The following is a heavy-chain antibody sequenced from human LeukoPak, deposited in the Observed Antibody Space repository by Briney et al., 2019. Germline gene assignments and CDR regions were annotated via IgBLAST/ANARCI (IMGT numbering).Heavy chain of an antibody. Sequence: GGSLLLSCAASGFPFSSYAMSWVRPAPGKGLEWVSASSGSGGTTYYADSVKGRFTISRDNSKNTLYVQMNSLRAEDTAVYYCAKDTQHTAPTRFDPWGQGTLVTVSS. V-gene: IGHV3-23*01. CDR1: GFPFSSYA. J-gene: IGHJ5*02. CDR2: SSGSGGTT. CDR3: AKDTQHTAPTRFDP. D-gene: IGHD2-21*01.